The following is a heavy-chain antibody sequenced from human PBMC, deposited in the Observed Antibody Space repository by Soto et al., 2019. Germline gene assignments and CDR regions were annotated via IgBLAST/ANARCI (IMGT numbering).Heavy chain of an antibody. CDR2: IYYSGST. CDR1: GGAISIGGYY. J-gene: IGHJ5*02. V-gene: IGHV4-31*03. D-gene: IGHD5-12*01. CDR3: AREKSDSGYYNYFDP. Sequence: SETLSLTCTVSGGAISIGGYYLNWIRQHPGKGLERIGYIYYSGSTYYNPSLKSRVTISIDTSKNQFSLKLSSVTVADTDVYYCAREKSDSGYYNYFDPWGQGTLVTVSS.